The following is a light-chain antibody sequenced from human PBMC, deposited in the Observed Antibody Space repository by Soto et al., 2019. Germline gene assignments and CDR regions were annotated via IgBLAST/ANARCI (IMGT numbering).Light chain of an antibody. Sequence: DIQMTQSPSSLSASVGDRVTITCRASQSISSYLNWYQQKPGKAPKLLIYAASSLQSGVPSRFSGSGSGTDFTLTISSLQPEDFATYYCQQSYSTPEALTFGGGTKVEIK. CDR2: AAS. CDR3: QQSYSTPEALT. V-gene: IGKV1-39*01. J-gene: IGKJ4*01. CDR1: QSISSY.